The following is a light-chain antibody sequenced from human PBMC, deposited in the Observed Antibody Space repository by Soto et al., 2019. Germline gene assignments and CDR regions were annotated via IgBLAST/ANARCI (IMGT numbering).Light chain of an antibody. Sequence: QSALTQPASVSGSPGQSITISCIGTSSDVGAYNYVSWYQHHPGRAPKLMISEVNNRPSGVSNRFSGSKSGNTASLTISGLQPEDEADYYCSSYTSSNTLVVFGGGTQLTVL. J-gene: IGLJ2*01. CDR1: SSDVGAYNY. CDR3: SSYTSSNTLVV. V-gene: IGLV2-14*01. CDR2: EVN.